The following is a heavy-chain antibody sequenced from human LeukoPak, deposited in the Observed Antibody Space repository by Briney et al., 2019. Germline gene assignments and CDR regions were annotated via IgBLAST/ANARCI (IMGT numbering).Heavy chain of an antibody. Sequence: GGSLRLSCAASGFTFRSYWMSWVRQAPGKGLEWVANINQGGSVKYYVDSVKGRSTISRDDAKNSLYLQMNSLRAEDTAVYYCARVDWNDVNFDYWGQGTLVTVSS. D-gene: IGHD1-1*01. V-gene: IGHV3-7*01. CDR2: INQGGSVK. CDR1: GFTFRSYW. J-gene: IGHJ4*02. CDR3: ARVDWNDVNFDY.